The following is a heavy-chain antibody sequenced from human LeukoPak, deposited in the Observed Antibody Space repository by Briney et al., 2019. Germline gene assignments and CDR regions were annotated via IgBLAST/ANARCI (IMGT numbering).Heavy chain of an antibody. D-gene: IGHD3-10*01. CDR2: INHSGST. CDR1: GGSFSGYY. CDR3: ARRTMVRGVLYYFDY. J-gene: IGHJ4*02. Sequence: SETLSLTCAVYGGSFSGYYWSWIRQPPGKGLEWIGEINHSGSTNYNPSLKSRVTISVDTSKNQFSLKLSSVTAAGTAVYYCARRTMVRGVLYYFDYWGQGTLVTVSS. V-gene: IGHV4-34*01.